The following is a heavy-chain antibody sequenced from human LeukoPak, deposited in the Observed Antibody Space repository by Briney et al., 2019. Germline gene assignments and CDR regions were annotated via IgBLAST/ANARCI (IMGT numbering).Heavy chain of an antibody. CDR2: ISGNGDTT. CDR1: GFTFTNYA. J-gene: IGHJ4*02. CDR3: ARSCCYSITVGNY. Sequence: PGGSLRLPCTASGFTFTNYAMSWVRQAPGKGLEWVSSISGNGDTTYYADSVKGRFTISRGSSKNTLFLQMNSLRAEDTAVYYCARSCCYSITVGNYWGQGTLVTVSS. D-gene: IGHD2/OR15-2a*01. V-gene: IGHV3-23*01.